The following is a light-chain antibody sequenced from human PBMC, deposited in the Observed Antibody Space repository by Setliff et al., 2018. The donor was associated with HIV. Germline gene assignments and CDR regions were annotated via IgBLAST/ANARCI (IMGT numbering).Light chain of an antibody. CDR1: SSDIGAFDF. CDR2: DVT. CDR3: ASYANSDVFI. Sequence: QSALTQPASVSGSPGQSITVSCTGTSSDIGAFDFVSWYRQHPGKAPELMIYDVTNRPSGVSHRFSGSKSGNTASLTISGLQAGDEADYYCASYANSDVFIFGSGTKVTVL. V-gene: IGLV2-14*03. J-gene: IGLJ1*01.